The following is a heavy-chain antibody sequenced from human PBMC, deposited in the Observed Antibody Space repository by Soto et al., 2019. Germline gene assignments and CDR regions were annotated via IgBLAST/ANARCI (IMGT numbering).Heavy chain of an antibody. CDR1: GGSISSGGYY. J-gene: IGHJ4*02. D-gene: IGHD6-13*01. CDR2: IYYSGST. V-gene: IGHV4-31*03. CDR3: ASSFGVAAAGPFDY. Sequence: QVQLQESGPGLVKPSQTLSLTCTVSGGSISSGGYYWSWIRQHPGKGLEWIGYIYYSGSTYYNPSLKSRVTISVSATKNLFTPKLSSVPAADTAVYYCASSFGVAAAGPFDYWGQGTLVTVSS.